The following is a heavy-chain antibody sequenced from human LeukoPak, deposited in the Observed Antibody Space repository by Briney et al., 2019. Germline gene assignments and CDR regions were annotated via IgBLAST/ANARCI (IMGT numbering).Heavy chain of an antibody. CDR2: ISSSSSTM. Sequence: GGSLRLSCAASGFTFSSYSMNWVRQAPGKGLEWVSYISSSSSTMYYADSVKGRFTISRDNAKNSLYLQMNSLRAEDTAVYYCARGDSGSYFYFDYWGQGTLVTVSS. CDR1: GFTFSSYS. CDR3: ARGDSGSYFYFDY. J-gene: IGHJ4*02. V-gene: IGHV3-48*04. D-gene: IGHD1-26*01.